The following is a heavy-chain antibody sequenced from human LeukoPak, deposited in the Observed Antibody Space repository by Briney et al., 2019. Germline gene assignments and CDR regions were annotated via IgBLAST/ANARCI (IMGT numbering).Heavy chain of an antibody. V-gene: IGHV5-51*01. CDR3: ARPKYYYDSSGHAFDI. Sequence: GESLKISCQGSGYSFTTYWIGWVRQTPGIGLQWMAIIYPGDSNTKYSPSFQGQVTISADKSISTAYLQWSSLKASDTAMYYCARPKYYYDSSGHAFDIWGQGTMVTVSS. CDR2: IYPGDSNT. D-gene: IGHD3-22*01. J-gene: IGHJ3*02. CDR1: GYSFTTYW.